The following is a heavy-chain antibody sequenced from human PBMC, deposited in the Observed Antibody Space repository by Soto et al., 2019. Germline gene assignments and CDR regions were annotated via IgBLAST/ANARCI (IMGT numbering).Heavy chain of an antibody. CDR1: GGTFSSYA. D-gene: IGHD3-9*01. CDR3: ARSFDWLLSPLVSHHYYYGMDV. CDR2: IIPIFGTA. Sequence: GASVKVSCKASGGTFSSYAISWVRQAPGQGLEWMGGIIPIFGTANYAQKFQGRVTITADESTSTAYMELSSLRSEDTAVYYCARSFDWLLSPLVSHHYYYGMDVWGQGTTVTVSS. V-gene: IGHV1-69*13. J-gene: IGHJ6*02.